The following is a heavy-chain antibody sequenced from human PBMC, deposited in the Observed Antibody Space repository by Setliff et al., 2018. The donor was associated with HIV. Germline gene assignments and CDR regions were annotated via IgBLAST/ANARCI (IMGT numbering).Heavy chain of an antibody. D-gene: IGHD1-1*01. CDR3: ARTSGARTTDY. J-gene: IGHJ4*02. Sequence: GESLKISCKASGYSFMSYWIGWVRQMPGKGLEWMGIIYPSDSDTRYSPSSQGHVTISVDKSISTVYLQWSNLKASDSAMYYCARTSGARTTDYWGQGTLVTVSS. CDR2: IYPSDSDT. V-gene: IGHV5-51*01. CDR1: GYSFMSYW.